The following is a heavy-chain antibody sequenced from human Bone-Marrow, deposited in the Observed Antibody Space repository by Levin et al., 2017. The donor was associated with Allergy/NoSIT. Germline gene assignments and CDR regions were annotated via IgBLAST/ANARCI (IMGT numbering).Heavy chain of an antibody. V-gene: IGHV3-23*01. J-gene: IGHJ4*02. CDR3: AKTDFKDLVN. CDR1: GFTFRSSA. D-gene: IGHD2-21*01. CDR2: ISGSGGST. Sequence: LSLPCAASGFTFRSSAMSWVRQAPGKGLEWVSAISGSGGSTYYADSVKGRFTISRDNSKNTLYLQMNSLRAEDTAVYYCAKTDFKDLVNWGQGTLVTVSS.